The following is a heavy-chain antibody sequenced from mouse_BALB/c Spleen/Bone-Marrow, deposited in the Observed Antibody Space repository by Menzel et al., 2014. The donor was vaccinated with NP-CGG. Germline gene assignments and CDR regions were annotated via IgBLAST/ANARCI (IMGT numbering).Heavy chain of an antibody. J-gene: IGHJ4*01. V-gene: IGHV2-9*02. Sequence: VKLVESGPGLVAPSQSLSITCTVSGFSLTSYGVHWVRQPPGKGLEWLGVIWAGGSTNYNSALMSRLSISKDNSKSQVFLKMNSLQTDDTAMYYCARDRSYYGMDYWGQGTSVTVSS. CDR1: GFSLTSYG. CDR3: ARDRSYYGMDY. CDR2: IWAGGST.